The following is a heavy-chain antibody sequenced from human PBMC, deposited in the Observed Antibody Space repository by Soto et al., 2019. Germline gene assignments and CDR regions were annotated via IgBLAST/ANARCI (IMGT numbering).Heavy chain of an antibody. CDR1: GGSISSSSYY. Sequence: QLQLQESGPGLVKPSETLSLTCTVSGGSISSSSYYWGWIRQPPGKGLEWLGSISYSGSTYYNPALKSRLNISVDTYKYQIYLKLSSVTAAATAVYYCASLGDGDYVWYFDRWGRGTLVTVSS. V-gene: IGHV4-39*01. CDR2: ISYSGST. CDR3: ASLGDGDYVWYFDR. J-gene: IGHJ2*01. D-gene: IGHD4-17*01.